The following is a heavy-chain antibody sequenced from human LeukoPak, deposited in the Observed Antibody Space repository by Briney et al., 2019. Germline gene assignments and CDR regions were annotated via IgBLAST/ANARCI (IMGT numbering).Heavy chain of an antibody. CDR3: ARRGGEYDYYYYMDV. V-gene: IGHV1-2*02. CDR1: GYTFSVYF. D-gene: IGHD3-10*01. Sequence: GASVKVSCKASGYTFSVYFIHWVRQAPGQGLEWMGWINPNSGGTKYAQNFQGRVSMTRDTSITTAYLELRRLKSDDTAVYYCARRGGEYDYYYYMDVWGTGTTVTVSS. CDR2: INPNSGGT. J-gene: IGHJ6*03.